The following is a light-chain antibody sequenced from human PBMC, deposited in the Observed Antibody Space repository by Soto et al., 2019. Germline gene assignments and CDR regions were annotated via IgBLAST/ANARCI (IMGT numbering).Light chain of an antibody. CDR2: GAS. J-gene: IGKJ1*01. V-gene: IGKV3-15*01. CDR3: QQYNNWPPWT. Sequence: EIVLTQSPATLSLSPGERAALSCRASQSVSSNLAWYQQKPGQAPRLLIYGASTRATGIPARFSGSGSGTEFTLTISSLQSEDFAVYYCQQYNNWPPWTFGQGPKVDI. CDR1: QSVSSN.